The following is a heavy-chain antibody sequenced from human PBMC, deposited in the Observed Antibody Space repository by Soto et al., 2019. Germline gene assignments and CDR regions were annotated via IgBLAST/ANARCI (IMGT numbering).Heavy chain of an antibody. D-gene: IGHD2-21*02. CDR2: RSYSGST. V-gene: IGHV4-31*03. CDR3: AREGGLAYCGGDCLYNWFDP. J-gene: IGHJ5*02. CDR1: GGSIRSGDYY. Sequence: SETPSLTCTVSGGSIRSGDYYWSWVRHHPGKGLEWIGYRSYSGSTYYNPSLKSRVTIVVDTSRNQFSLRLSSVTAADTAVYYCAREGGLAYCGGDCLYNWFDPWGQGTLVTVSS.